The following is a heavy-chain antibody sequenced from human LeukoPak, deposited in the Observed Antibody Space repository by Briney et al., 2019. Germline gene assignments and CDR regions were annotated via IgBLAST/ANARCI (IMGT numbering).Heavy chain of an antibody. Sequence: GASVKVSCKASGYTFTSYYMHWARQAPGQGLEWMGIINPSGGSTSYAQKFQGRVTMTRDTSTSTVYMELSSLRSEDTAVYYCARAYYYDSSGYYPWGGYWGQGTLVTVSS. CDR1: GYTFTSYY. CDR3: ARAYYYDSSGYYPWGGY. V-gene: IGHV1-46*01. J-gene: IGHJ4*02. D-gene: IGHD3-22*01. CDR2: INPSGGST.